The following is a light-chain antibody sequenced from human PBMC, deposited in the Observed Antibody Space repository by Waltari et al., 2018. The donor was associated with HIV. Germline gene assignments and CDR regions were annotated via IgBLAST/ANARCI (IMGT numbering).Light chain of an antibody. CDR3: QSFDRSLSAWV. V-gene: IGLV1-40*01. CDR1: SSNIGAGSD. J-gene: IGLJ2*01. CDR2: GNN. Sequence: QSVLTQPPSVSGAPGQRVTIPCTGRSSNIGAGSDLHWYQQLPGTAPKLPIYGNNNRPSGVPDRFSGSKSDTSASLAITGLQAEDEADYYCQSFDRSLSAWVFGGGTKLTVL.